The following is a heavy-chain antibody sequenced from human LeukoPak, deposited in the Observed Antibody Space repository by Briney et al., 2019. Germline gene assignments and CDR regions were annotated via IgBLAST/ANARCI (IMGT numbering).Heavy chain of an antibody. D-gene: IGHD6-6*01. V-gene: IGHV1-18*01. CDR1: GGTFSSYG. CDR2: ISAYNGNT. Sequence: ASVKVSCKASGGTFSSYGISWVRQAPGQGLEWMGWISAYNGNTNYAQKLQGRVTMTTDTSTSTAYMELRSLRSDDTAVYYCARDLREYSSSSADYWGQGTLVTVSS. J-gene: IGHJ4*02. CDR3: ARDLREYSSSSADY.